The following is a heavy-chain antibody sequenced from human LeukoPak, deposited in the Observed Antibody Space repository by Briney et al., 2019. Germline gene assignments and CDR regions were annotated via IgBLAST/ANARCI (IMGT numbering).Heavy chain of an antibody. CDR1: GFTVSSNY. CDR3: ATGQRVFDH. CDR2: IYSGGNT. V-gene: IGHV3-66*01. Sequence: GGSLRLSSAASGFTVSSNYMSWVRQAPGKGLEWVSVIYSGGNTYYADSVKGRFTISRDNSKNTLYLQMNSLRVEDTAVYYCATGQRVFDHWGQGTLVTVSS. J-gene: IGHJ4*02.